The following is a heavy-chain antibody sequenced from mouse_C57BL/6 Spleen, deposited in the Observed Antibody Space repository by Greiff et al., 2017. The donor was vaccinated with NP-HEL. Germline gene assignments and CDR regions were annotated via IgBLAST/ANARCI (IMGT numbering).Heavy chain of an antibody. CDR2: ISDGGSYT. Sequence: DVMLVESGGGLVKPGGSLKLYCAASGFTFSSYAMSWVRQTPEKRLEWVATISDGGSYTYYPDNVKGRFTISRDNAKNNLYLQMSHLKSEDTAMYYCAREEVTAYAMDYWGQGTSVTVSS. CDR3: AREEVTAYAMDY. D-gene: IGHD2-2*01. CDR1: GFTFSSYA. V-gene: IGHV5-4*01. J-gene: IGHJ4*01.